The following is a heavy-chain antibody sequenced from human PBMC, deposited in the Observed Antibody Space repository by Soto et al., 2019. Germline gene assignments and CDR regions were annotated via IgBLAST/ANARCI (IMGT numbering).Heavy chain of an antibody. Sequence: QVQLQQWGAGLLKPSETLSLTCGVYGGSLRGYYWNWIRQPPGKGLEWIGEINRSGDTKYNPSLKRRVTTSIDPHKNQVSLKVSSVTAADTAVYYCARGPLRLWFDPWRQGTLVTVSS. D-gene: IGHD5-12*01. CDR3: ARGPLRLWFDP. CDR2: INRSGDT. V-gene: IGHV4-34*02. CDR1: GGSLRGYY. J-gene: IGHJ5*02.